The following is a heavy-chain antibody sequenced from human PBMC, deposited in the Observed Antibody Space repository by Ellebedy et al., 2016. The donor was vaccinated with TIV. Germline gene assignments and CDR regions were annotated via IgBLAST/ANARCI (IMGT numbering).Heavy chain of an antibody. CDR2: ISGSGGST. Sequence: GGSLRLSXAASGFTFSSYAMSWVRQAPGKGLEWVSAISGSGGSTYYADPVKGRFTISRDSSKNTLYLQMNSLRAEDTAVYYCARERAWDKILRGYFVYWGQGTLVTVSS. J-gene: IGHJ4*02. D-gene: IGHD1-26*01. CDR1: GFTFSSYA. V-gene: IGHV3-23*01. CDR3: ARERAWDKILRGYFVY.